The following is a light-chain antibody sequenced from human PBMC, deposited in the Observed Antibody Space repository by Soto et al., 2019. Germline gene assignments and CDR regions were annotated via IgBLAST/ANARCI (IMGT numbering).Light chain of an antibody. CDR2: SNN. CDR3: AARDDSLKDMV. Sequence: QSVLTQPPSASGTPGQRVTISCSGSSSNIGSNTVNWYQQLPGTAPKLLIYSNNQRPSGVPGRFSGSKSVTSASLAISGLQSEDEADNYCAARDDSLKDMVFGGGTKLTVL. J-gene: IGLJ2*01. V-gene: IGLV1-44*01. CDR1: SSNIGSNT.